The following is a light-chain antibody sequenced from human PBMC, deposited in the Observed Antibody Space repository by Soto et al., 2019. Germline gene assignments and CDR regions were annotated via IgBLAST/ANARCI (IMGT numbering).Light chain of an antibody. Sequence: DIQMTQSPSTLSASVGDRVTITCRASQSISSWLAWYQQKPGKAPKLLIYDASSLESGVPSRCSGSGSGSEFTLTISSLQPDDFATYYCQQYNSYSPTVGQGTKVEIK. CDR3: QQYNSYSPT. CDR2: DAS. V-gene: IGKV1-5*01. CDR1: QSISSW. J-gene: IGKJ1*01.